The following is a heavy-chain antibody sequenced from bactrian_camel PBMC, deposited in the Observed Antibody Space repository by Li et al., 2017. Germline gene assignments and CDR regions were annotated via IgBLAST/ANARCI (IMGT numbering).Heavy chain of an antibody. J-gene: IGHJ4*01. D-gene: IGHD2*01. CDR1: RFTYSSGC. Sequence: DVQLVESGGGSVQAGGSLILSCAASRFTYSSGCMGWFCQPPGKQREGVANIYFGDSTPWYADSVKGRFTISRDNAKDTVYLQMNNMETEDMAMYYCAKPYCSGGTCYTGYSDWGQGTQVTVS. V-gene: IGHV3S40*01. CDR3: AKPYCSGGTCYTGYSD. CDR2: IYFGDSTP.